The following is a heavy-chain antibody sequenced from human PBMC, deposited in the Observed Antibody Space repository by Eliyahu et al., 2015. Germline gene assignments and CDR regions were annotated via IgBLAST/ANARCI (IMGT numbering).Heavy chain of an antibody. J-gene: IGHJ5*02. CDR2: IYYRWST. CDR3: ARCITMVRGVIDL. D-gene: IGHD3-10*01. CDR1: GGXISXGGYX. Sequence: QVQLQESGPGLVKPSQTLSLTCTFSGGXISXGGYXWXWXRQHPGKGLEWXGYIYYRWSTYYNPSLKSRVTISVDTSKNQFSLKLSSVTAADTAVYYCARCITMVRGVIDLWGQGTLVTVSS. V-gene: IGHV4-31*03.